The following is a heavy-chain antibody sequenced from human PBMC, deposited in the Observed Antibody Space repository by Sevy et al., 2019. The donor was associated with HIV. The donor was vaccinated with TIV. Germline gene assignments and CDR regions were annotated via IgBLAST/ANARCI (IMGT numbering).Heavy chain of an antibody. Sequence: SETLSLTCAVSGGSISGHYWSWIRQPPGKGLEFIGWIHYSGRTNYTPSVSSRVSMSVDTSTNQFSLKLFSLTAADTAVYYCARRGSQDDDPLDLWGRGTLVTVSS. D-gene: IGHD1-1*01. CDR3: ARRGSQDDDPLDL. CDR1: GGSISGHY. V-gene: IGHV4-59*11. CDR2: IHYSGRT. J-gene: IGHJ4*02.